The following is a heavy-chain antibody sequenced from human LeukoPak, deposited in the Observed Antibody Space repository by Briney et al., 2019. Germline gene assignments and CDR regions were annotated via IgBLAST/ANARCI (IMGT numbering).Heavy chain of an antibody. D-gene: IGHD1-26*01. V-gene: IGHV1-8*01. CDR2: MNPNSGNT. CDR1: GHTFTSYD. CDR3: ARFIVGATTHFDY. J-gene: IGHJ4*02. Sequence: ASVKVSCKASGHTFTSYDINWVRQATGQGLEWMGWMNPNSGNTGYAQKFQGRVTMTRNTSISTAYMELSSLRSEDTAVYYCARFIVGATTHFDYWGQGTLVTVSS.